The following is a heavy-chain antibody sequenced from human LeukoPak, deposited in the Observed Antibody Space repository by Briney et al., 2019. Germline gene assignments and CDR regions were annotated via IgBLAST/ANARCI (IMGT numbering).Heavy chain of an antibody. CDR1: GFTFSSYG. Sequence: GGSQRLSCAASGFTFSSYGMHWVRQAPGKGLEWVAVISYDGSNKYYADSVKGRFTISRDNSKNTLYLQMNSLRAEDTAVYYCAKELYGDNGGYWGPGTLVTVSS. CDR2: ISYDGSNK. CDR3: AKELYGDNGGY. D-gene: IGHD3-10*02. J-gene: IGHJ4*02. V-gene: IGHV3-30*18.